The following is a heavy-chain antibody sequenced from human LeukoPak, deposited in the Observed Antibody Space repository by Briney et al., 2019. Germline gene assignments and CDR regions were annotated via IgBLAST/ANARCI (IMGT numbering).Heavy chain of an antibody. Sequence: KSSETLSLTCAVYGGSFSGYYWSWIRQPPGKGLEWIGEINHSGSTNYNPSLKSRVTISVDTSKNQFSLKLSSVTAADTAVYYCARASQPLISGSYYIYWGQGTLVTVSS. CDR2: INHSGST. CDR3: ARASQPLISGSYYIY. D-gene: IGHD3-10*01. CDR1: GGSFSGYY. V-gene: IGHV4-34*01. J-gene: IGHJ4*02.